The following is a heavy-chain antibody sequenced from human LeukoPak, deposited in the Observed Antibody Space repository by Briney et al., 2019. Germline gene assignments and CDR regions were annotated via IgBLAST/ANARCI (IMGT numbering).Heavy chain of an antibody. CDR3: AKEKLPSGYSFLTDY. CDR2: ISYDGPNK. CDR1: VFTFNSYG. D-gene: IGHD5-18*01. V-gene: IGHV3-30*18. J-gene: IGHJ4*02. Sequence: PGGSLRLSCAASVFTFNSYGMHWVRQAPGKGLEWVAVISYDGPNKYYADSVKGRFTISRDDSKSTLYLQMNSLRAEDTAVYYCAKEKLPSGYSFLTDYWGQGTLVTVSS.